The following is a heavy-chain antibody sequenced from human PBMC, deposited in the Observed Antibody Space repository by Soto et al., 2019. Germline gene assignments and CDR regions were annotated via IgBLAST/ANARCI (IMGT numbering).Heavy chain of an antibody. Sequence: GASLKVSCNTSGCTFTGYYMHWVRHTPGQGLEWMGWINPNSGGTNYAQKFQGWVTMTRDTSISTAYMELSRLRSDDTAVYYCARDFGATTDAFDIWGQGTMVTVSS. D-gene: IGHD3-10*01. J-gene: IGHJ3*02. CDR1: GCTFTGYY. CDR2: INPNSGGT. CDR3: ARDFGATTDAFDI. V-gene: IGHV1-2*04.